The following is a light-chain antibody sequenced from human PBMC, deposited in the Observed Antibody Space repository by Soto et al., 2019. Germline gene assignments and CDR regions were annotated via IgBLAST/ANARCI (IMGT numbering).Light chain of an antibody. CDR1: QGIRND. CDR2: AAS. J-gene: IGKJ1*01. V-gene: IGKV1-6*01. Sequence: AIQITHSPSSLSASVGDRVTITSRASQGIRNDLGWYQQKPGKAPELLIYAASTLQSGVPSRFRGSGSSTDFTLTISRLQPEDYATYYCLQDYNYPWTFGQGTTVEIK. CDR3: LQDYNYPWT.